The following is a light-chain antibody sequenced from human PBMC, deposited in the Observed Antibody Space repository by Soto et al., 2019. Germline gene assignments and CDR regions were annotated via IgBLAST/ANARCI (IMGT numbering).Light chain of an antibody. J-gene: IGKJ4*01. CDR1: QRISSW. CDR2: DAS. Sequence: DIPMTQSHSTLSASVGDRVTITCRASQRISSWLAWYQQKPGKAPKLLIYDASSLESGVPSRFSGSGSGTAITLTIRSMQPDDFATYYCQKYNRYKLTFGGGTKVEIK. V-gene: IGKV1-5*01. CDR3: QKYNRYKLT.